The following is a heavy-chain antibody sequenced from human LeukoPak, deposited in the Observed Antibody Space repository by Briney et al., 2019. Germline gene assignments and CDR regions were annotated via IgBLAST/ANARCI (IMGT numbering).Heavy chain of an antibody. CDR1: GGSFSGYY. CDR2: INHSGST. D-gene: IGHD6-13*01. J-gene: IGHJ3*02. V-gene: IGHV4-34*01. CDR3: ARSPIAENHDAFDI. Sequence: SETLSLTCAVYGGSFSGYYWSWIRQPPGKGLEWIGEINHSGSTNYNPSLKSRVTISVDTSKNQFSLKLSSVTAADTAVYYCARSPIAENHDAFDIWGQGTMVTVSS.